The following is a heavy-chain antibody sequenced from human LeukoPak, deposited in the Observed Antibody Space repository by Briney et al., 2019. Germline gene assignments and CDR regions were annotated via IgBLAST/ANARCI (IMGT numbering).Heavy chain of an antibody. CDR3: ARVGGETYYYYYYMDV. V-gene: IGHV3-20*04. J-gene: IGHJ6*03. CDR2: INWNGGST. D-gene: IGHD4-17*01. Sequence: GGSLRLSCAASGFTFDDYGMSWVRQAPGKGLEWVSGINWNGGSTGYADSVKGRFTISRDNAKNSLYLQMNSLRAEDTALYYCARVGGETYYYYYYMDVWGKGTTVTVSS. CDR1: GFTFDDYG.